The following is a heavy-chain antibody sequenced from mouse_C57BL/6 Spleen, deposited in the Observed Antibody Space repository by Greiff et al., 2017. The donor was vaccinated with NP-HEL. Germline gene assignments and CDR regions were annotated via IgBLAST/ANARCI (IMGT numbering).Heavy chain of an antibody. CDR1: GFTFSDYY. D-gene: IGHD6-1*01. CDR3: ARASYGYFDV. V-gene: IGHV5-16*01. CDR2: IIYDGSST. J-gene: IGHJ1*03. Sequence: EVMLVESEGGLVQPGSSMKLSCTASGFTFSDYYMAWVRQVPDKGLEWVANIIYDGSSTYYLDSLKSRFIISRDNAKNILYLQMSSLKSEDTATYYCARASYGYFDVWGTGTTVTVSS.